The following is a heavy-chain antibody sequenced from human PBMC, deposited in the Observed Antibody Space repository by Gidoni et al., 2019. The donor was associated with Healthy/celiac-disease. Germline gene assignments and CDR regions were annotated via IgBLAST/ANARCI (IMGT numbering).Heavy chain of an antibody. CDR2: ISSSGSTI. Sequence: QPVESGVGLVQLGGSLSLPGAASEFAFSSYELHWVRQAPGKGLEWVSYISSSGSTIYYADSVKGRFTNSRDNAKNSLYLQMNSLRAEDTAVYYCARGGNDYVWGSYRYAYNWFDPWGQGTLVTVSS. V-gene: IGHV3-48*03. D-gene: IGHD3-16*02. CDR3: ARGGNDYVWGSYRYAYNWFDP. CDR1: EFAFSSYE. J-gene: IGHJ5*02.